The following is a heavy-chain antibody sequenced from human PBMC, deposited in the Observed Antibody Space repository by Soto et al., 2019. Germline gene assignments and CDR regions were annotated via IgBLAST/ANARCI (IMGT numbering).Heavy chain of an antibody. CDR3: ARDDIPGIAVATYGMDV. Sequence: GGSLRLSCAASGLIFSNFGMHWVRQAPGKGLEWVAVIWYDGSNEHYADSVKGRFTISKDNSKNTLYLQMNSLRAEDTAVYYCARDDIPGIAVATYGMDVWGQGTTVTVSS. D-gene: IGHD6-19*01. CDR2: IWYDGSNE. J-gene: IGHJ6*02. V-gene: IGHV3-33*01. CDR1: GLIFSNFG.